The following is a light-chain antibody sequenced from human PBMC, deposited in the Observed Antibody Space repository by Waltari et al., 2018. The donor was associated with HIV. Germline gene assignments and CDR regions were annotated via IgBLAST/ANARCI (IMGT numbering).Light chain of an antibody. CDR1: TRDVGGYDY. Sequence: QSALTQPASVSGAPGQSITISCTGTTRDVGGYDYVSWYQKHPGKAPKLIIYGVNHRTSRLSKRFSGSKSGNPATLTASGLRAEDEADYDGSAFTRTSTDFVGTGTKVTVL. V-gene: IGLV2-14*03. J-gene: IGLJ1*01. CDR2: GVN. CDR3: SAFTRTSTDF.